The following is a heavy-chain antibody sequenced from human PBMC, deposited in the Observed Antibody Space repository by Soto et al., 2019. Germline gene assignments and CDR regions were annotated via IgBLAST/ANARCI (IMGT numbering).Heavy chain of an antibody. CDR2: INHSGST. CDR3: ASGYSSGRTFDY. J-gene: IGHJ4*02. D-gene: IGHD6-19*01. Sequence: PSETLSLTCAVYGGSFSGYYWSWIRQPPGKGLEWIGEINHSGSTNYNPSLKSRVTISVDTSKNQFSLKLSSVTAADTAVYYCASGYSSGRTFDYWGKGTLVTVSS. V-gene: IGHV4-34*01. CDR1: GGSFSGYY.